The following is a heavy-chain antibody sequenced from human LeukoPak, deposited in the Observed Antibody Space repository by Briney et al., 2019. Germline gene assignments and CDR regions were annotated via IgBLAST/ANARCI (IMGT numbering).Heavy chain of an antibody. CDR2: IYYSGST. D-gene: IGHD6-19*01. CDR3: ASGGWYGYYFDS. Sequence: PSETLSLTCTVSGGSISSGSYYWSWIRQPAGKGLEWIGSIYYSGSTYYNPSLKSRVTISVDTSKNQFSLKLSSVTAADTAVYYCASGGWYGYYFDSWGQGALVTVSS. V-gene: IGHV4-39*01. J-gene: IGHJ4*02. CDR1: GGSISSGSYY.